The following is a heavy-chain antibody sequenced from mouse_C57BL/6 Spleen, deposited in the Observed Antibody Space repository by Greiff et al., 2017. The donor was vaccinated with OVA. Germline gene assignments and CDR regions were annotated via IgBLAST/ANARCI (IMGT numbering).Heavy chain of an antibody. J-gene: IGHJ2*01. CDR3: ARRSTVVADY. CDR1: GYTFTSYW. V-gene: IGHV1-69*01. D-gene: IGHD1-1*01. Sequence: QVQLKQPGAELVMPGASVKLSCKASGYTFTSYWMHWVKQRPGQGLEWIGELDPSDSYTNYNQKFKGKSTLTVDKSSSTADMQLSSLTSEDSAVYYCARRSTVVADYWGQGTTLTVSS. CDR2: LDPSDSYT.